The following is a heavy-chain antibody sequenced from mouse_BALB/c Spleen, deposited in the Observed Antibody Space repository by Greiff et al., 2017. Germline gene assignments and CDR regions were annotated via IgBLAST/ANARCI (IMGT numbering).Heavy chain of an antibody. D-gene: IGHD2-10*02. CDR2: INPSTGYT. CDR3: AREYGNSWFAY. Sequence: QVQLQQSGAELAKPGASVKMSCKASGYTFTSYWMHWVKQRPGQGLEWIGYINPSTGYTEYNQKFKDKATLTVDNSSSTAYMELRSLTSEDSAVYYCAREYGNSWFAYWGQGTLVTVSA. J-gene: IGHJ3*01. V-gene: IGHV1-7*01. CDR1: GYTFTSYW.